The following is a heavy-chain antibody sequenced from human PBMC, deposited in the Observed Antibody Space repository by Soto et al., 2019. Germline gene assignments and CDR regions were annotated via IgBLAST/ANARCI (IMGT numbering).Heavy chain of an antibody. V-gene: IGHV3-23*01. D-gene: IGHD1-26*01. CDR2: ISGSGGST. J-gene: IGHJ4*02. Sequence: EVQLLESGGGLVQPGGSLRLSCAASGFTFSSYAMSWVRQAPGKGLEWVSAISGSGGSTYYADSVKGRFTISRDNSKNTLYLQMNSLRAEDTAVYYCARVVGATLLYDYWGQGTLVTVSS. CDR3: ARVVGATLLYDY. CDR1: GFTFSSYA.